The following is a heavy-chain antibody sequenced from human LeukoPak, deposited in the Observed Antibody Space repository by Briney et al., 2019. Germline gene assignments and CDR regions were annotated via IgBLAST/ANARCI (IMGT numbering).Heavy chain of an antibody. V-gene: IGHV3-74*01. J-gene: IGHJ4*02. CDR3: ARQGTSADFDY. CDR2: IKSDGSIT. D-gene: IGHD6-25*01. CDR1: GFTFRNLW. Sequence: GGSLRLSCAASGFTFRNLWMHWVRQAPGKGPVWVSRIKSDGSITNYADSVKGRFTISRDNAKNTLYLQMNSLRAEDTAVYYCARQGTSADFDYWGQGTLVTVSS.